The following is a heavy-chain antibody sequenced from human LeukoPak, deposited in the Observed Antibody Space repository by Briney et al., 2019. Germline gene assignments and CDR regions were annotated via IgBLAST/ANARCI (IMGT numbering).Heavy chain of an antibody. CDR2: INSDGSST. CDR1: GFIFSSYW. J-gene: IGHJ4*02. D-gene: IGHD6-13*01. CDR3: ARVGLSSHFDY. V-gene: IGHV3-74*01. Sequence: GGSLRLSCAASGFIFSSYWMHWVRQAPGKGLVWVSRINSDGSSTSYADSVKGRFTISRDNAKNTLYLQMNSLRAEDTAVYYCARVGLSSHFDYWGQGTLVTVSS.